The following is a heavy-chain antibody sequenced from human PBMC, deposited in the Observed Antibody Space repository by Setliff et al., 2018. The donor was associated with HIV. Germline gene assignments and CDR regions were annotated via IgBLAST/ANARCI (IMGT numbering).Heavy chain of an antibody. CDR1: GGSFSGYF. V-gene: IGHV4-34*01. J-gene: IGHJ1*01. CDR2: INHSGST. D-gene: IGHD3-22*01. CDR3: ARKQWGSSGYYEFFQQ. Sequence: SETLSLTCAVYGGSFSGYFWNWIRQPPGKGLEWIGEINHSGSTNYNPSLKSRVTISVDTSMNQFSLRLNSVTAAYTAVYFCARKQWGSSGYYEFFQQWGQGTLVTVSS.